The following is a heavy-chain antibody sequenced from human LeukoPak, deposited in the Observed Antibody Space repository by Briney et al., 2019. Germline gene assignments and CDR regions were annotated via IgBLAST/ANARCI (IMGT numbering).Heavy chain of an antibody. CDR2: IYYSRST. D-gene: IGHD1-26*01. V-gene: IGHV4-59*08. CDR3: ARLASGSYGPLTPFDY. Sequence: SETLSLACTVSGGSVSSYYWSWVRQHAGKGRGWIGDIYYSRSTNYNPSLKSRVIISVDTSKNHFSLMLSPLTAPDTAVYCSARLASGSYGPLTPFDYWGQGTLVTVSS. J-gene: IGHJ4*02. CDR1: GGSVSSYY.